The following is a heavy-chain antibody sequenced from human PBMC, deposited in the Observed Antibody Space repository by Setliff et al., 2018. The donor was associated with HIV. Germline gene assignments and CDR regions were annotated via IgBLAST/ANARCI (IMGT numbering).Heavy chain of an antibody. CDR1: GGSISSYY. J-gene: IGHJ3*02. Sequence: SETLSLTCTVSGGSISSYYWSWIRQPPGKGLEWIGYIYYSGSTNYNPSLKCRVTISVDTSKNQFSLKLSSVTAADTAVYYCARNPCSGGSCPDAFDIWGQGTMVTVSS. CDR2: IYYSGST. V-gene: IGHV4-59*01. CDR3: ARNPCSGGSCPDAFDI. D-gene: IGHD2-15*01.